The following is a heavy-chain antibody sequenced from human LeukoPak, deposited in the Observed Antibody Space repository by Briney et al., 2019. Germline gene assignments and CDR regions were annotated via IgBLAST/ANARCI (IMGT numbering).Heavy chain of an antibody. CDR2: IIPILGIA. V-gene: IGHV1-69*04. CDR1: GGTFSSYA. J-gene: IGHJ3*02. Sequence: ASVKVSCKASGGTFSSYAISWVRQAPGQGLEWMGRIIPILGIANYAHKFQGRVTITADKSTSTAYMELSSLRSEDTAVYYCARESHYYDSSGYERHAFDIWGQGTMVTVSS. CDR3: ARESHYYDSSGYERHAFDI. D-gene: IGHD3-22*01.